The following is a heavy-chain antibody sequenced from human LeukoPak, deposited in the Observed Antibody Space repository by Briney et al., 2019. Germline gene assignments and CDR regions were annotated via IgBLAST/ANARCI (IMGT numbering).Heavy chain of an antibody. CDR2: ISAYNGNT. CDR3: ARPGDYYDSSGYYY. CDR1: GYTFTSYG. Sequence: GASVKVSCRASGYTFTSYGISWVRQAPGQGLEWMGWISAYNGNTNYAQKLQGRVTMTTDTSTSTAYMELRSLRSDDTAVYYCARPGDYYDSSGYYYWGQGTLVTVSS. V-gene: IGHV1-18*01. D-gene: IGHD3-22*01. J-gene: IGHJ4*02.